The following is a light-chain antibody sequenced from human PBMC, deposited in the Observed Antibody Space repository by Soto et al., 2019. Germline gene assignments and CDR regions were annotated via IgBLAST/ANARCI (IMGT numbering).Light chain of an antibody. CDR2: AAT. CDR3: QQSYKSPYP. J-gene: IGKJ2*01. V-gene: IGKV1-39*01. Sequence: DIQMTQSPSSLSASLGDRVTITCRASQSINNYLNWYQQEEGKAPKLLIYAATSLQSGVPSRFSGSGSGTEFTLTISSLQPGDFATYYCQQSYKSPYPFGLGTKLEIK. CDR1: QSINNY.